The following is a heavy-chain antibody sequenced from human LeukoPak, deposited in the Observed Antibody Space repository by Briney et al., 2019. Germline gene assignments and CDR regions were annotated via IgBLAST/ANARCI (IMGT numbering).Heavy chain of an antibody. D-gene: IGHD6-13*01. CDR2: IWYDGSNK. CDR3: ARGSEIAAPRPFDY. J-gene: IGHJ4*02. CDR1: GFTFSSYV. Sequence: GGSLRLSCAASGFTFSSYVMHWVRQAPGKGLEWVAVIWYDGSNKYYADSVKGRFTISRDNSKNTLYLQMNSLRAEDTAVYYCARGSEIAAPRPFDYWGLGTLVTVSS. V-gene: IGHV3-33*01.